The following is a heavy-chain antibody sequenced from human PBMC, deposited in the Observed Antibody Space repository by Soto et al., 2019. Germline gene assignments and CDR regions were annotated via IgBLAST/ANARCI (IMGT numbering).Heavy chain of an antibody. J-gene: IGHJ6*02. CDR1: GFMFGTYW. Sequence: GGSLRLSCAATGFMFGTYWMSWVRQAPGKXLEWVANIKHDGNEKYYADSVKGRFTVSRDNVKNFLHLQMSSLRGDDTGVYFCVRATLSWGHYYFRGLDVWGQGTTVTVSS. D-gene: IGHD3-22*01. V-gene: IGHV3-7*01. CDR2: IKHDGNEK. CDR3: VRATLSWGHYYFRGLDV.